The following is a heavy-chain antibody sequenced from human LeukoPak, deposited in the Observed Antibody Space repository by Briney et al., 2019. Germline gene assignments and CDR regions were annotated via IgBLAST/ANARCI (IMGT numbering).Heavy chain of an antibody. Sequence: QSGGSLRLSCAASGFTFSSYGMHWVRQAPGKGLEWVAAIWYDGSNKYYADSVKGRFTISRDNSKNTLYLQMNSLRAEDTAVYYCAKDKYYYDSSGYYDYWGQGTLVTVSS. CDR1: GFTFSSYG. CDR2: IWYDGSNK. CDR3: AKDKYYYDSSGYYDY. J-gene: IGHJ4*02. V-gene: IGHV3-33*06. D-gene: IGHD3-22*01.